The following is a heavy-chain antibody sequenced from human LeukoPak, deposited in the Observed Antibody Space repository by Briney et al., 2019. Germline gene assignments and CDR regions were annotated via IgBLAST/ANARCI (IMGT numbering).Heavy chain of an antibody. CDR2: IVHSGST. Sequence: SETLSLTCSVSGGSIRSYYWSWIRQPPGKGPEWIGYIVHSGSTSSGNTPSTGYNPSFKSRISISIDTSKNQFSLRLTAVTAADTAVYYCARHLPRTDIGYAFDIWGQGTVVTVSS. CDR3: ARHLPRTDIGYAFDI. J-gene: IGHJ3*02. CDR1: GGSIRSYY. D-gene: IGHD2-15*01. V-gene: IGHV4-59*01.